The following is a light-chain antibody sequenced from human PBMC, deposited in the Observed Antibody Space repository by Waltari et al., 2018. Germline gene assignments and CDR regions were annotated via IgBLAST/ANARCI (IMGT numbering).Light chain of an antibody. CDR1: QSIGTW. V-gene: IGKV1-5*01. J-gene: IGKJ2*01. CDR3: QQSYSTRTT. Sequence: DIQMTQSPSTLSASVGDRVSITCRASQSIGTWLAWFQQKPGKPPKLLIYDAPNLQSGVPQRFSGSGSGTEFSLTVSSLQPDDFATYYCQQSYSTRTTFGQGTKLEIK. CDR2: DAP.